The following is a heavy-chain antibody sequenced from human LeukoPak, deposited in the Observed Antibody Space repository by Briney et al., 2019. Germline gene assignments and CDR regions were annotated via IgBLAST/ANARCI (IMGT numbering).Heavy chain of an antibody. CDR2: VNSNSGGT. CDR3: ARESHGDFLY. CDR1: GYTFIDYY. D-gene: IGHD4-17*01. V-gene: IGHV1-2*02. Sequence: ASVKVSCKASGYTFIDYYIHWVRQAPGQGLEWMGWVNSNSGGTNYAQKFQGRVAMTRDTSINTAYMELSRLTFDDTAVYYCARESHGDFLYWGQGTLVTVSS. J-gene: IGHJ4*02.